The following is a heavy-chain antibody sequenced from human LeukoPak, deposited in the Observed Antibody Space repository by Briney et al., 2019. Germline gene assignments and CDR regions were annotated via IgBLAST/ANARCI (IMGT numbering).Heavy chain of an antibody. CDR2: INPNSGGT. Sequence: ASVKVSCKASGYTFTGYYTHWVRQAPGQGLEWMGWINPNSGGTNYAQKFQGRVTMTRDTSISTAYMELSRLRSDDTAVYYCARASYSYDISGWVPFDYWGQGTLVTVSS. J-gene: IGHJ4*02. V-gene: IGHV1-2*02. CDR1: GYTFTGYY. CDR3: ARASYSYDISGWVPFDY. D-gene: IGHD3-22*01.